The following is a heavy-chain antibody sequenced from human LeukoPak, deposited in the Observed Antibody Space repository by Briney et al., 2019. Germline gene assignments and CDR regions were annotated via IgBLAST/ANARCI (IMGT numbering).Heavy chain of an antibody. V-gene: IGHV3-21*01. J-gene: IGHJ4*02. CDR3: ARDYSGWYGYFDY. CDR2: ISSSSSYI. D-gene: IGHD6-19*01. Sequence: PGGSLRLSCAASGFTFSSYSMNWVRQAPGKGLEWVSSISSSSSYIYYADSVKGRFTISRDNAKNSLYLQMNSLRAEDTAVYYCARDYSGWYGYFDYWGQGTLVTVSS. CDR1: GFTFSSYS.